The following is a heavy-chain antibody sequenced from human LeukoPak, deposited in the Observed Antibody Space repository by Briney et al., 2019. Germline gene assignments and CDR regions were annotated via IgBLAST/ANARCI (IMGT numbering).Heavy chain of an antibody. V-gene: IGHV3-23*01. CDR1: GFTFRNFA. CDR3: AKDYSGLLLDYYGMDV. CDR2: ITNNADAT. J-gene: IGHJ6*02. D-gene: IGHD2-21*02. Sequence: GGSLRLSCAASGFTFRNFAMSWVRQAPGKGLEWVSHITNNADATYYADSVKGRFTVSRDNSNNTLYLQLDSLRAEDTAVYYCAKDYSGLLLDYYGMDVWGQGTTVTVSS.